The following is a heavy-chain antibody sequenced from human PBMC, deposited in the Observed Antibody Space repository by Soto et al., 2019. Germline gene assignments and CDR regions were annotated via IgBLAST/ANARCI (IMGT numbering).Heavy chain of an antibody. J-gene: IGHJ6*02. D-gene: IGHD5-12*01. CDR3: ARLSRLLPVAIYYYHSMDV. CDR2: IYYSGST. V-gene: IGHV4-61*01. Sequence: QVQLQESGPGLVKPSETLSLTCTVSGVSVSNENYYWSWIRQPPGKGLEWIGYIYYSGSTNYNPSLRSRATFSVDTSKNQVSLRLDSVTSADTAVYYCARLSRLLPVAIYYYHSMDVWGQGTTVTVSS. CDR1: GVSVSNENYY.